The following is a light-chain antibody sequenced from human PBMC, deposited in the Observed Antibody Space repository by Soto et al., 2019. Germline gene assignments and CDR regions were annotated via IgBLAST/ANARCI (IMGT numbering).Light chain of an antibody. J-gene: IGLJ2*01. CDR2: DVS. CDR3: SSYTSSTTPVV. Sequence: QSALTQPASVSGSPGQSITISSTGTSSDVGGYNYVSWYQQHPGKAPKLMIYDVSNRPSGVSNRFSGSKSGNTASLTISGLQAEDEADYYCSSYTSSTTPVVLGGGTKVTV. CDR1: SSDVGGYNY. V-gene: IGLV2-14*03.